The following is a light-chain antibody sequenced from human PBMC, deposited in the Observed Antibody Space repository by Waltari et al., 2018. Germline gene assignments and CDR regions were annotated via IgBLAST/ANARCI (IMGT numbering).Light chain of an antibody. CDR1: SSDVGSYNL. V-gene: IGLV2-23*01. Sequence: QSALTQPASVSGSPGQSITISCTGTSSDVGSYNLVSWFQQHPGKAPKLMIYEGSKRPLGVSKRFSGAKSGNTASLTISGLQAEDEADYYCCAYAGGSAPYVFGTGTKVTVL. CDR2: EGS. J-gene: IGLJ1*01. CDR3: CAYAGGSAPYV.